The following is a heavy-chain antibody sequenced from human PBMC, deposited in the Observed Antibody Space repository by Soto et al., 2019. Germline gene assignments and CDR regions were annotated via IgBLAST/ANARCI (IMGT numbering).Heavy chain of an antibody. V-gene: IGHV3-48*01. D-gene: IGHD4-17*01. CDR2: ISSSSSTI. Sequence: EVQLVESGGGLVQPGGSLRLYCAASGFTFSSYSMNWVRQAPGKGLEWVSYISSSSSTIYYADSVKGRFTISRDNAKNSLYLQMNSLRAEDTAVYYCAGEADYLNWFDPWGQGTLVTVSS. CDR3: AGEADYLNWFDP. J-gene: IGHJ5*02. CDR1: GFTFSSYS.